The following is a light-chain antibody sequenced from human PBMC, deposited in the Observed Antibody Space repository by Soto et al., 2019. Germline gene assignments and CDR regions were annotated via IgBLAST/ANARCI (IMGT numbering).Light chain of an antibody. Sequence: EIVLTQSPGTLSLSPGERATLSCRASQSVSSSYLAWFQQKPGQAPSLLIYGVSSRATGIPGRFSGSGSGTDFTLTISRLEPEDFAVYYCQQYGSSPFTFGGGTKVEIK. J-gene: IGKJ4*01. CDR1: QSVSSSY. CDR2: GVS. CDR3: QQYGSSPFT. V-gene: IGKV3-20*01.